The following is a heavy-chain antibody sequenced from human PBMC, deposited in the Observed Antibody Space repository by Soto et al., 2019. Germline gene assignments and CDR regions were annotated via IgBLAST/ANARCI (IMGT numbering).Heavy chain of an antibody. CDR1: GFTFSSYA. D-gene: IGHD3-10*01. CDR3: ASPRGLGAGSYYKSADYYNYGMDV. Sequence: PGGSLRLSCAASGFTFSSYAMHWVRQAPGKGLEWVAVISYDGSNKYYADSVKGRFTISRDNSKNTLYLQMNSLRAEDTAVYYCASPRGLGAGSYYKSADYYNYGMDVWGQGTTVTVSS. V-gene: IGHV3-30-3*01. J-gene: IGHJ6*02. CDR2: ISYDGSNK.